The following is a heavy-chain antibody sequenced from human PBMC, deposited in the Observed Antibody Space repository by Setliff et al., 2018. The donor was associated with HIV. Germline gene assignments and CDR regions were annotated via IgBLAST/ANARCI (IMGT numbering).Heavy chain of an antibody. J-gene: IGHJ3*02. CDR3: ARSLVPSGYYYGRHAFDI. V-gene: IGHV4-59*08. D-gene: IGHD3-22*01. Sequence: SETLSLTCSVSGASIRGHYWSWLRQSPGKGLEWIGNIYYSGNTNYNPSFKSRVTISVDTSKNQFSLRVNSVTAADTAVYYCARSLVPSGYYYGRHAFDIWGQGTKVTVSS. CDR1: GASIRGHY. CDR2: IYYSGNT.